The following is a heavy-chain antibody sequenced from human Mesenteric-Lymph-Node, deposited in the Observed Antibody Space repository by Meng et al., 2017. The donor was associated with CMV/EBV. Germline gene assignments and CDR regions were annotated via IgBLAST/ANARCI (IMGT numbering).Heavy chain of an antibody. D-gene: IGHD3-22*01. Sequence: SETLSLTCIVSGDSMFDYYWNWIRQPPGKGLEWIGYIYYSGNTNYNPSLKSRVTISVDTSNRFSLKLSSVTPADTAVYYCARGVFLMSSGHYFDHWGQGSLVTVSS. CDR3: ARGVFLMSSGHYFDH. V-gene: IGHV4-59*01. CDR1: GDSMFDYY. J-gene: IGHJ4*02. CDR2: IYYSGNT.